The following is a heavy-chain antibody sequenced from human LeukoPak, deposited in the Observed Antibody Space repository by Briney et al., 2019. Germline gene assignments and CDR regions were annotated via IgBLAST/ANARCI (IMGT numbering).Heavy chain of an antibody. CDR3: ASTHGPIDH. J-gene: IGHJ5*02. CDR2: INHSGST. V-gene: IGHV4-34*01. D-gene: IGHD2-15*01. Sequence: SETLSLTCAVYGGSFSGYYWSWIRQPPGKGLEWIGEINHSGSTNYNPSLKSRVTISVDTSKNQFSLKLSSVTPEDTAVYYCASTHGPIDHWGQGTLVTVSS. CDR1: GGSFSGYY.